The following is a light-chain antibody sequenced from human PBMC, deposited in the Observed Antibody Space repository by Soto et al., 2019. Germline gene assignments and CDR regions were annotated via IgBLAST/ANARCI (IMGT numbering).Light chain of an antibody. J-gene: IGKJ5*01. CDR2: DAS. Sequence: EILMTQSPSSLSASVGDRVTITCRASQSISSYLAWYQQKPGKAPKLQIYDASTCASGVPSRFSGNGSGTEFTLTIISLQPDDFATYYWQQNNPYSTFGQGTRLEI. CDR3: QQNNPYST. V-gene: IGKV1-5*01. CDR1: QSISSY.